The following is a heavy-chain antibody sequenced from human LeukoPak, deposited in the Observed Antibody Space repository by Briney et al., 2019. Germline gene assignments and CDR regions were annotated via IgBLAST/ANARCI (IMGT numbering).Heavy chain of an antibody. V-gene: IGHV4-34*01. D-gene: IGHD1-26*01. CDR3: QTAYSGRYYRDY. CDR2: INHSEST. CDR1: GGSFSVYY. Sequence: KPSETLSLTCAVYGGSFSVYYWSWIRQPPGKGLEWIGEINHSESTNYNPSLKSRFTISVDTSKNQFSLKLSSVTAADTAVYYCQTAYSGRYYRDYWGQGTLVTVSS. J-gene: IGHJ4*02.